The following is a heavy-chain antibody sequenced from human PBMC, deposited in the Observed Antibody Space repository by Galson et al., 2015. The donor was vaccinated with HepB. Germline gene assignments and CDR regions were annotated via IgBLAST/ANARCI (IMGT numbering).Heavy chain of an antibody. D-gene: IGHD6-13*01. CDR2: IYPGDSDT. J-gene: IGHJ3*02. CDR1: GYSFTSYW. V-gene: IGHV5-51*01. Sequence: QSGAEVKKPGESLKISCKGSGYSFTSYWIGWVRQMPGKGLEWMGIIYPGDSDTRYSPSFQGQVTISADKSISTAYLQWSSLKASDTAMYYCARHMAAAGRLGAFDIWGQGTMVTVSS. CDR3: ARHMAAAGRLGAFDI.